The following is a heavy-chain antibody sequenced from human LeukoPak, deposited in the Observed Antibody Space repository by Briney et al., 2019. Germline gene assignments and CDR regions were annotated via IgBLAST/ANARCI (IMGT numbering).Heavy chain of an antibody. Sequence: SETLSLTCTVSGGSISSYYWSWIRQPPGKGLEGIVYIYYSGSTNYNPSLKSRVTISVDTSKNQFSLKLSSVTAADTAVYYCARETCTGGVCCLDYRGQGTLVTVSS. CDR2: IYYSGST. V-gene: IGHV4-59*01. D-gene: IGHD2-8*02. J-gene: IGHJ4*02. CDR1: GGSISSYY. CDR3: ARETCTGGVCCLDY.